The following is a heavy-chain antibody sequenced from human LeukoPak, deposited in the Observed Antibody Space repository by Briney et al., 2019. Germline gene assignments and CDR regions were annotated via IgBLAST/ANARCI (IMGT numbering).Heavy chain of an antibody. CDR2: IYYSGST. CDR3: ARHRRVGATTGAFDI. CDR1: GGSLSSYY. J-gene: IGHJ3*02. Sequence: PSETLSLTCTVSGGSLSSYYWSWIRQPPGKGLEGIGYIYYSGSTNYNPSLKSRVTISVDTSKNQFSLKLSSVTAADTAVYYCARHRRVGATTGAFDIWGQGTMVTVSS. V-gene: IGHV4-59*08. D-gene: IGHD1-26*01.